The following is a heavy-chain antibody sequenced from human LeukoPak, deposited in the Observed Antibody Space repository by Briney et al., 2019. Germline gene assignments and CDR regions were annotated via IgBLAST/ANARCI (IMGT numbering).Heavy chain of an antibody. CDR3: AKNYDFWSGYTDC. V-gene: IGHV3-30*18. J-gene: IGHJ4*02. CDR1: GFTFSSYG. CDR2: ISYDGSNK. D-gene: IGHD3-3*01. Sequence: GGSLRLSCAASGFTFSSYGMHWVRQAPGKGLEWVAVISYDGSNKYYADSVKGRFTISRDNSKSTLYLQMNSLRAEDTAVYYCAKNYDFWSGYTDCWGQGTLVTVSS.